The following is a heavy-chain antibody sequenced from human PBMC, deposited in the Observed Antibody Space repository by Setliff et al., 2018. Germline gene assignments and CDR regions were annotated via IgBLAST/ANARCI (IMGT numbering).Heavy chain of an antibody. D-gene: IGHD6-19*01. Sequence: SETLSLTCTVSGGSITDENSWWAWIRQPAGKRPEWLGLIYIRGGTDYNPSLKSRVTISLDTSRNQFSLNLTSVTAADTAVYYCAVDHVTNIAESGYGYTRIDPWGQGIPVTSPQ. CDR2: IYIRGGT. J-gene: IGHJ5*02. V-gene: IGHV4-61*02. CDR1: GGSITDENSW. CDR3: AVDHVTNIAESGYGYTRIDP.